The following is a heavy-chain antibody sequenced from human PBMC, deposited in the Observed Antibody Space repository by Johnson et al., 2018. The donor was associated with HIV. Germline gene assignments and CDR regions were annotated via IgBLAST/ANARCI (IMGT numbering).Heavy chain of an antibody. D-gene: IGHD5-24*01. CDR1: GFTFSDYG. CDR3: ARACREGYTCDFFDI. CDR2: IRYDGGYK. Sequence: QMQLVESGGGVVQPRGSLRLSCAASGFTFSDYGMHWVRQAPGKGLEWVAFIRYDGGYKYYADSVKGRFTISRDSSKNTLYLQINSLRPEDSAVYYCARACREGYTCDFFDIWGQGTMGNFS. V-gene: IGHV3-30*02. J-gene: IGHJ3*02.